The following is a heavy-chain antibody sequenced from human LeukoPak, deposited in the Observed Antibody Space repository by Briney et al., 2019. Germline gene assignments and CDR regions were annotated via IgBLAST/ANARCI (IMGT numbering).Heavy chain of an antibody. CDR1: GGSISSGGYS. V-gene: IGHV4-30-4*07. Sequence: NTSETLSLTCTVSGGSISSGGYSWSWIRQPPGKGLEWIGYIYYSGSTYYNPSLKSRVTISVDTSKNQFSLKLSSVTAADTAVYYCARDTITMVRGVMWSDAFDIWGQGTMVTVSS. J-gene: IGHJ3*02. CDR2: IYYSGST. D-gene: IGHD3-10*01. CDR3: ARDTITMVRGVMWSDAFDI.